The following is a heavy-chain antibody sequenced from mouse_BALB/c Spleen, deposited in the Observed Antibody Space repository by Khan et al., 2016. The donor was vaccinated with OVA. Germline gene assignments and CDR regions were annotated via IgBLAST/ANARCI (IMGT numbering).Heavy chain of an antibody. CDR3: ARNPFAY. Sequence: VQLQQSGTELVRPGTSVKLSCKASGYTFTSYWMNWIKQRPEQGLEWIGRIDPYDSETHYNQKFKDKAILTVDKSPHTAYMQLSSLTSEDSAVYYCARNPFAYWGQGTLVTVSA. CDR1: GYTFTSYW. CDR2: IDPYDSET. V-gene: IGHV1-52*01. J-gene: IGHJ3*01.